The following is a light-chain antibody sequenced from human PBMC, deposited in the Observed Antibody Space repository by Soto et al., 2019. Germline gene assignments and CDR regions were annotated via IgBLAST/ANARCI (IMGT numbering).Light chain of an antibody. CDR2: SDN. CDR1: SSNIGSNG. J-gene: IGLJ2*01. Sequence: QSVLTQPPSASGTPGQSVTISCSGSSSNIGSNGVNWYQQLPGTSPKLLIYSDNQRPSGVPDRFSGSKSGTSASLAISWLQSEDEADYYCAPWDDSLNGVVFGGGTKLTVL. V-gene: IGLV1-44*01. CDR3: APWDDSLNGVV.